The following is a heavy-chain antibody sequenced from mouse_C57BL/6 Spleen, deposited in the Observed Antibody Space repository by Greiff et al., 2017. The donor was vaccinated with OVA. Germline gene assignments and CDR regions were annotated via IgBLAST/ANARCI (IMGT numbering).Heavy chain of an antibody. CDR2: IHPNSGST. CDR1: GYTFTSYW. J-gene: IGHJ1*03. V-gene: IGHV1-64*01. D-gene: IGHD4-1*01. CDR3: AGGNWDWYFDV. Sequence: QVQLQQPGAELVKPGASVKLSCKASGYTFTSYWMHWVKQRPGPGLEWIGMIHPNSGSTNYNEKFKSKATLTVDKSSSTAYMQLSSLTSEDSAVYYCAGGNWDWYFDVWGTGTTVTVSS.